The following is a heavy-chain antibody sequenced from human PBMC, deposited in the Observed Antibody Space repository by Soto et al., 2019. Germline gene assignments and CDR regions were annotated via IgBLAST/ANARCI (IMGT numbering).Heavy chain of an antibody. CDR1: GFTFSNYN. CDR3: AREGALKPFSS. V-gene: IGHV3-21*01. Sequence: LRLSCVASGFTFSNYNMNWVRQAPGKGLEWVSHISGTGVYIHYAGAVKGRFTISRDNAKSSVYLQMNSLRAEDTAVYYCAREGALKPFSSWGQGTLVTVSS. J-gene: IGHJ5*02. CDR2: ISGTGVYI.